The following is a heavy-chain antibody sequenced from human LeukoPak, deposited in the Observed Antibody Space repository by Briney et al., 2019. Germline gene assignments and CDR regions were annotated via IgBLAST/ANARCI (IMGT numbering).Heavy chain of an antibody. J-gene: IGHJ4*02. CDR1: GFTFSSYS. Sequence: GGSLRLSCAASGFTFSSYSMNWVRQAPGKGLEWVSSISSSSSYIYYADSVKGRFTISRDNAKISLYLQMNSLRAEDTAVYYCATPRGGATTPRFDYWGQGTLVTVSS. D-gene: IGHD1-26*01. V-gene: IGHV3-21*01. CDR2: ISSSSSYI. CDR3: ATPRGGATTPRFDY.